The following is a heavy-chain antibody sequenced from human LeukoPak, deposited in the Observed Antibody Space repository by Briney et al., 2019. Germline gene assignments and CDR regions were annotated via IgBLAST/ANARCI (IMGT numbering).Heavy chain of an antibody. J-gene: IGHJ4*02. CDR3: ARGYGSGSYLDY. CDR1: RVTFSSYA. D-gene: IGHD3-10*01. CDR2: ISYDGSNK. Sequence: PGRPLRLTCEACRVTFSSYAMNSVREAPGKELEWVAVISYDGSNKYYADSVKGRFTISRDNSKNTLYLQMNSLRAEDTAVYYCARGYGSGSYLDYWGQGTLVTVSS. V-gene: IGHV3-30*04.